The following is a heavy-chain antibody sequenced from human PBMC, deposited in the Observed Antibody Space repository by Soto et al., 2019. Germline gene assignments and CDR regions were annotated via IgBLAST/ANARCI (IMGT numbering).Heavy chain of an antibody. D-gene: IGHD6-25*01. Sequence: SETLSLTCTVSGGSISSYYWSWIRQPPGKGLEWIGYIYYSGSTNYNPSLKSQVTISVDTSKNQFSLKLSSVTAADTAVYYGARDRSATDVWGQGTTVTVSS. CDR1: GGSISSYY. CDR2: IYYSGST. J-gene: IGHJ6*02. V-gene: IGHV4-59*01. CDR3: ARDRSATDV.